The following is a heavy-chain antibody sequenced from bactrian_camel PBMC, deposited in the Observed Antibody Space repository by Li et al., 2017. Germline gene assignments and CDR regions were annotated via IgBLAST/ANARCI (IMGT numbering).Heavy chain of an antibody. CDR2: ISDARTLT. CDR3: SADWRDCDLGFWAYDFGT. D-gene: IGHD1*01. CDR1: GSISNRC. J-gene: IGHJ6*01. Sequence: HVQLVESGGGSVQAGGSLRLSCVASGSISNRCMGWFRQGTGKEREILARISDARTLTAYADSVKGRFTISRDNTNNAVYLQMNSLKPEDSGIYYCSADWRDCDLGFWAYDFGTWGRGTQVTVS. V-gene: IGHV3S53*01.